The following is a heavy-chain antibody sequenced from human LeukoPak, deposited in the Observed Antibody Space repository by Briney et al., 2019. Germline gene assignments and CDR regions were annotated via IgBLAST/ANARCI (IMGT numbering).Heavy chain of an antibody. Sequence: QPGASLRLSCAASGLSISSNSMHWVRQGPGKGLVWVSRIFIDGSGTSYADSVKGRFTISRDNAKNTLYLQMNSLRVEDTAVYYCAIGDKYGYPKWGQGTLVTVST. V-gene: IGHV3-74*01. D-gene: IGHD5-18*01. J-gene: IGHJ4*02. CDR2: IFIDGSGT. CDR3: AIGDKYGYPK. CDR1: GLSISSNS.